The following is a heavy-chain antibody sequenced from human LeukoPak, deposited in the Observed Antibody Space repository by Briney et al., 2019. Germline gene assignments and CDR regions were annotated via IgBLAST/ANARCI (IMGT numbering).Heavy chain of an antibody. Sequence: PGGSLRLSCAASGFAFSSYSMNWIRQAPGKGLEYVAYISSSSDTIHYAASVKGRFTISRDNARNSLYLQMNRLRHDDTAVYYCATDTSALYFALDWGQGTLVTVSS. D-gene: IGHD3-16*01. CDR2: ISSSSDTI. CDR3: ATDTSALYFALD. V-gene: IGHV3-48*02. CDR1: GFAFSSYS. J-gene: IGHJ4*02.